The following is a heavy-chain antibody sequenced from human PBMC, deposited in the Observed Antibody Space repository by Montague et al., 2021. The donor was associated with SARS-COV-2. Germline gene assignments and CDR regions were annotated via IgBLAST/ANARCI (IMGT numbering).Heavy chain of an antibody. CDR2: NSYSGST. CDR3: ATLPSIITIFGVVQWYYFGD. D-gene: IGHD3-3*01. CDR1: GASISSRCYY. V-gene: IGHV4-39*01. J-gene: IGHJ4*02. Sequence: SETLSLTCTVSGASISSRCYYWVCISQPPGKGLEWIRFNSYSGSTYYNPTLKIRVTIAVDTSKNQFSLKLSSVTAADTAVYYCATLPSIITIFGVVQWYYFGDWGQGTLVTVSS.